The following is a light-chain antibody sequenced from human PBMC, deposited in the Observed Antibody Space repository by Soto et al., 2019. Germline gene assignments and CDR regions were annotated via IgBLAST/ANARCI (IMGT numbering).Light chain of an antibody. J-gene: IGKJ1*01. Sequence: AIQVTQTPTCRCAWVGDIVTITCRASQGIRNDLGWYQQKPGKAPKLLIYAAFSLQSGVPSRFSGSGAGTDFTLTISSLQPEDFATYYCLQDYNYPPTFGQGTKVDIK. CDR3: LQDYNYPPT. CDR1: QGIRND. CDR2: AAF. V-gene: IGKV1-6*01.